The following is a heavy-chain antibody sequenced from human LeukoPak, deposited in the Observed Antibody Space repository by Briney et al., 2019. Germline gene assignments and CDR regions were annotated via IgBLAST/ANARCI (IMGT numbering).Heavy chain of an antibody. D-gene: IGHD1-26*01. CDR1: AGSISSHY. J-gene: IGHJ4*02. CDR3: ARHREGDGGSYFRQFDY. V-gene: IGHV4-59*08. CDR2: ISGTGST. Sequence: SETLSLTCSVSAGSISSHYWSWIRQPPAKELEWIGYISGTGSTNYNPSLKSRVTFSVDTSKNQFSLKLSSVTAADTATYYCARHREGDGGSYFRQFDYWGRGTLVTVSS.